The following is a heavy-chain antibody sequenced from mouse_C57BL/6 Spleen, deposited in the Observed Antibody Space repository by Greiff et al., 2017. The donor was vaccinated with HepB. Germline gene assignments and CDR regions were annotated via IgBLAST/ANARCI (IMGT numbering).Heavy chain of an antibody. J-gene: IGHJ3*01. CDR1: GYAFTNYL. V-gene: IGHV1-54*01. Sequence: QVQLKQSGAELVRPGNSVKVSCKASGYAFTNYLIEWVKQRPGQGLEWIGVINPGSGGTNYNEKFKGKATLTADKSSSTAYMQLSSLTSEDSAVYFCARGSLFAYWGQGTLVTVSA. CDR2: INPGSGGT. CDR3: ARGSLFAY.